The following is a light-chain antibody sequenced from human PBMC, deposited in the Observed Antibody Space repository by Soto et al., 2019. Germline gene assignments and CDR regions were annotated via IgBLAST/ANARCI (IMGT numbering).Light chain of an antibody. CDR3: QQYGSSQS. CDR2: CAS. CDR1: QSVSFSY. Sequence: EIVLTQSPGTLSLSPGERATLSCRASQSVSFSYLAWYQQKPGQAPTLLIYCASSRATGIPDRFSGSGSGTDFTLTISRLEPEDFAVYYCQQYGSSQSFGQGTKVEIK. V-gene: IGKV3-20*01. J-gene: IGKJ1*01.